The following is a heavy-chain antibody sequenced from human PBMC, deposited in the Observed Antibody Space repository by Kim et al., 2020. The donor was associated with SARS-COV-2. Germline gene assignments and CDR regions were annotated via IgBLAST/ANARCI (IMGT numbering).Heavy chain of an antibody. J-gene: IGHJ6*02. V-gene: IGHV3-21*01. CDR1: GFTFSSYS. CDR2: ISSSSSYI. D-gene: IGHD3-9*01. Sequence: GGSLRLSCAASGFTFSSYSMNWVRQAPGKGLEWVSSISSSSSYIYYADSVKGRFTISRNNAKNSLYLQLNSLRAEDTAVYYCARDMELRYFYWSPTKWYCGMDVWGQGTTVTVSS. CDR3: ARDMELRYFYWSPTKWYCGMDV.